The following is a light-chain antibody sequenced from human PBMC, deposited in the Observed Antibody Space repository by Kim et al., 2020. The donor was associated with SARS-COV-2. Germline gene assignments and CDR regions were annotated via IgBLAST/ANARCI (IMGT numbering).Light chain of an antibody. Sequence: EIVLTQSPATLSLFPGERATLTCRASQSVDRYLAWYQQKPGQSPRLLIYDASTRATGIPARFSGSGSGTDFTLTISSLEPEDFAVYYCQQRRNWYTFGQGTKLEI. J-gene: IGKJ2*01. CDR2: DAS. V-gene: IGKV3-11*01. CDR1: QSVDRY. CDR3: QQRRNWYT.